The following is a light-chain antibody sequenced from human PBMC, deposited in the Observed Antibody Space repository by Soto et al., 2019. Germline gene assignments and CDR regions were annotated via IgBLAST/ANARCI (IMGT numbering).Light chain of an antibody. CDR1: QSISSRH. V-gene: IGKV3-20*01. CDR2: DSS. Sequence: IELTQSPGTLSLSPGERATLSCRTSQSISSRHLAWYQQRPGQAPRLLIYDSSKRATGIPERFSGSGSGTDFALTISRLEPEDFAVYYCQQYYISRTFGQGTKVDIK. J-gene: IGKJ1*01. CDR3: QQYYISRT.